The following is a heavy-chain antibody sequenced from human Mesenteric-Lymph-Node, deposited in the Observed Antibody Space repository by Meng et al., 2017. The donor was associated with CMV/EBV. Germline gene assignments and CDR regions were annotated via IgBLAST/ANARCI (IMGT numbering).Heavy chain of an antibody. CDR1: GLTFSSYA. CDR2: ISGSGGST. Sequence: SGLTFSSYAMNWVRQAPGKGLEWGSAISGSGGSTYYADSVKGRFSISRDNSKNTLYLQMNSLRAEDTALYYCAKDRGSSGWYLGVDYWGQGTLVTVSS. V-gene: IGHV3-23*01. D-gene: IGHD6-19*01. CDR3: AKDRGSSGWYLGVDY. J-gene: IGHJ4*02.